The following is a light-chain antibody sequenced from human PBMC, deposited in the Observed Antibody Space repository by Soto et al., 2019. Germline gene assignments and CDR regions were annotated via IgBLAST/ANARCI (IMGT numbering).Light chain of an antibody. CDR3: TSFTGGSPPYV. V-gene: IGLV2-14*03. CDR2: DVT. Sequence: QSVLTQPASVSGSPGQSITISCTGTSNDVGGFNYVSWYQQLPGKAPKLVIYDVTHRTSGVSDRFSGSRSGNTASLTFFGFQAEEEAVYYCTSFTGGSPPYVLGTGTKVTVL. CDR1: SNDVGGFNY. J-gene: IGLJ1*01.